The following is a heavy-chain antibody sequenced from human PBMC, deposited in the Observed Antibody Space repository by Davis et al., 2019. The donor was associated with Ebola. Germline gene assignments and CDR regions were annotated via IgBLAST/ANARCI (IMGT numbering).Heavy chain of an antibody. CDR1: GFTFSSYG. V-gene: IGHV3-30*18. J-gene: IGHJ4*02. CDR2: ISYDGSNK. Sequence: PGGSLRPSCAAFGFTFSSYGMHWVRQAPGKGLEWVAVISYDGSNKYYADSVKGRFTISRDNSKNTLYLQMNSLRAEDTAVYYCAKDHRHIVVVTAFDYWGQGTLVTVSS. CDR3: AKDHRHIVVVTAFDY. D-gene: IGHD2-21*02.